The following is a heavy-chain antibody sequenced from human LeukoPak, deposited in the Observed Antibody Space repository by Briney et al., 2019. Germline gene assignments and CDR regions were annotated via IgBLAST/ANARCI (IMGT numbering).Heavy chain of an antibody. D-gene: IGHD3-10*01. J-gene: IGHJ6*02. CDR1: GGSISSYY. CDR2: IYYSGST. CDR3: ARDGPLWFGEFSTYGMDV. Sequence: SETLFLTCTVSGGSISSYYWSWIRQPPGKGLEWIGYIYYSGSTNYNPSLKRRVTISVDTSKNQFSLKLSSVTAADTAVYYCARDGPLWFGEFSTYGMDVWGQGTTVTVSS. V-gene: IGHV4-59*08.